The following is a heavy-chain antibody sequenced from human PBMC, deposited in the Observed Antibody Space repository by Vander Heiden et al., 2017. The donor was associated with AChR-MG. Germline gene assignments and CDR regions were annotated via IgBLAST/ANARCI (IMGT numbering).Heavy chain of an antibody. Sequence: QVQLVQSGAEVKKHGASVKVSCKASGYTFTGYYTPGVRQAPGQGLEWMGWINPNSGGTNYAQKFQGRVTMTSDTSISTAYMELSRLRSDDTAVYYCAREGCSSTSCYPYYYYGMDVWGQGTTVTVSS. V-gene: IGHV1-2*02. D-gene: IGHD2-2*01. CDR3: AREGCSSTSCYPYYYYGMDV. J-gene: IGHJ6*02. CDR1: GYTFTGYY. CDR2: INPNSGGT.